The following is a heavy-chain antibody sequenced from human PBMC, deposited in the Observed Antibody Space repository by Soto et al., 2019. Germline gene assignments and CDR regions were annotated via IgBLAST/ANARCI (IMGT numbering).Heavy chain of an antibody. CDR2: IYHSGST. J-gene: IGHJ6*02. V-gene: IGHV4-4*02. Sequence: SETLSLTCAVSGGSISSSNWWSWVRQPPGKGLEWIGEIYHSGSTNYNPSLKSRVTISVDKSKNQFSLKLSSVTAADTAVYYCARTRRASRPRYYYYGMDVWGQGTTVTVSS. CDR3: ARTRRASRPRYYYYGMDV. CDR1: GGSISSSNW.